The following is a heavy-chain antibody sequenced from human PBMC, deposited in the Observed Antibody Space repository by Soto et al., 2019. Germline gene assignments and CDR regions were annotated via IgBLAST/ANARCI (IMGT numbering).Heavy chain of an antibody. CDR3: ARRDSSGWKTFDY. CDR1: GGSISSYY. CDR2: IYYSGST. J-gene: IGHJ4*02. D-gene: IGHD6-19*01. Sequence: PSETLSLTCTVSGGSISSYYWSWIRQPPGKGLEWIGYIYYSGSTNYNPSLKSRVTISVDTSKNQFSLKLSSVTAADTAVYYCARRDSSGWKTFDYWGQGTLVTVSS. V-gene: IGHV4-59*01.